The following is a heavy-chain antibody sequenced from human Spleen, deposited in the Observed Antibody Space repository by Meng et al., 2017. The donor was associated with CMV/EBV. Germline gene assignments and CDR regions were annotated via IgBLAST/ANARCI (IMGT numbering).Heavy chain of an antibody. J-gene: IGHJ6*02. CDR3: AREGCSGGSCYLYYYYGMDV. V-gene: IGHV3-11*04. CDR2: ITSGGSSI. D-gene: IGHD2-15*01. Sequence: GESLKISCASSGFTFSDYYMSWIRQAPGKGLEWVSCITSGGSSIYYADSVKGRYTISRDNAKNSLYLQMNSLGAEDTAVYYCAREGCSGGSCYLYYYYGMDVWGQGTTVTVSS. CDR1: GFTFSDYY.